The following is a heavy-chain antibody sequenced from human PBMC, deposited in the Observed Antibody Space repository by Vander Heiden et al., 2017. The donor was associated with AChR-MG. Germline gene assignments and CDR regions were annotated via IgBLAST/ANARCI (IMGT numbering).Heavy chain of an antibody. Sequence: EVQLVESGGGLVQPGGSLRLSCAASGFPFSNYSMNWVRQAPGKGLEWVSYISSSTNTIYYADSVRGRFTISRDNAKNSLYLQMHSLRDEDTAVYYCARDPPYDYVWGTYRCTTFDYWGQGTLVTVSS. CDR1: GFPFSNYS. D-gene: IGHD3-16*02. CDR2: ISSSTNTI. J-gene: IGHJ4*02. CDR3: ARDPPYDYVWGTYRCTTFDY. V-gene: IGHV3-48*02.